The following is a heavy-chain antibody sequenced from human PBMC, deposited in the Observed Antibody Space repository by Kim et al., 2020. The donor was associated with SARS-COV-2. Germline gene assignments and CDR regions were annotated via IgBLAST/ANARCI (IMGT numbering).Heavy chain of an antibody. CDR2: ISSSSSYI. V-gene: IGHV3-21*01. CDR1: GFTFSSYS. Sequence: GGSLRLSCAASGFTFSSYSMNWVRQAPGKGLEWVSSISSSSSYIYYADSVKGRFTISRDNAKNSLYLQMNSLRAEDTAVYYCARSRRAYGSGSYYTVDYWGQGTLVTVSS. J-gene: IGHJ4*02. D-gene: IGHD3-10*01. CDR3: ARSRRAYGSGSYYTVDY.